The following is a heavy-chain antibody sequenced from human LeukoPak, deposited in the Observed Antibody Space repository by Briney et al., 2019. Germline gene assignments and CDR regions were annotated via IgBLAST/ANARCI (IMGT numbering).Heavy chain of an antibody. CDR3: AKDRLEQLPGGYFDY. V-gene: IGHV3-30*18. Sequence: PGGSLRLSCAASGFTFSSYGMHWVRQAPGKGLEWVAVISYDGSNKYYADSVKGRFTISRDNSKNTQYLQMNSLRAEDTAVYYCAKDRLEQLPGGYFDYWGQGTLVTVSS. J-gene: IGHJ4*02. CDR2: ISYDGSNK. D-gene: IGHD6-6*01. CDR1: GFTFSSYG.